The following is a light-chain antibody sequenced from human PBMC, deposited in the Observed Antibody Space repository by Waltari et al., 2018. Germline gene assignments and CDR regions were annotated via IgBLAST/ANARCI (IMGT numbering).Light chain of an antibody. J-gene: IGKJ1*01. V-gene: IGKV1-39*01. CDR1: QTITNY. CDR2: AAS. Sequence: DIQMTQSPSSLSASVGDRVTITCRASQTITNYLNWYQQIPGKAPKLLIYAASTLQSGVPSRFSGSGSGSDFTLTISSLQPEDFASYYCQQTYNTPWTFGQGTKVEIK. CDR3: QQTYNTPWT.